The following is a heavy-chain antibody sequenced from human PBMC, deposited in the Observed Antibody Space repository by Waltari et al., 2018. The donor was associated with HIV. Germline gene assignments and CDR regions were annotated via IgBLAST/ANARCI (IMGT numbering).Heavy chain of an antibody. J-gene: IGHJ4*02. CDR3: ARGFGCGGDCYYFDY. V-gene: IGHV3-53*01. D-gene: IGHD2-21*02. CDR2: MYSGGST. Sequence: EVQLVESGGGLIQPGGSLRLSCAASGFSVSSNYMSWVRQAPGKGLEWVSVMYSGGSTYYADSVKGRFTISRDNSKNTLYLQRNSLGAEDTAVYYCARGFGCGGDCYYFDYWGQGTLVTVSS. CDR1: GFSVSSNY.